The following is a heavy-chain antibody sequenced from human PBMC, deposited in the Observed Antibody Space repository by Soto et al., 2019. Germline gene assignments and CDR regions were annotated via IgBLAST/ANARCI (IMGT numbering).Heavy chain of an antibody. V-gene: IGHV4-59*01. CDR1: GGSISNYY. CDR3: ARGTSESPRRWFDP. Sequence: SETLSLTCTVPGGSISNYYWSWIRQPPEKGLEWIGYIYYSGSTNYNPSLKSRVTISVDTSKNQFSLKLSSVSAADTAVYYCARGTSESPRRWFDPWGQGTLVTVSS. CDR2: IYYSGST. D-gene: IGHD2-8*02. J-gene: IGHJ5*02.